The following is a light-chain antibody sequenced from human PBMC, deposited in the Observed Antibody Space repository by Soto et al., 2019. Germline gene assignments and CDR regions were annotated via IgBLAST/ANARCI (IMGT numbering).Light chain of an antibody. Sequence: QSVLTQPPSXXXXXXXXXXXSCTGSSSNIGAGYDVHWYQQLPGTAPKLLIYGNSNRPSGVPDRFSGSKSGTSASLAITGHQAEDEADYYCQSYDSSLSGYVVFGGGTKVTVL. CDR2: GNS. CDR3: QSYDSSLSGYVV. CDR1: SSNIGAGYD. J-gene: IGLJ2*01. V-gene: IGLV1-40*01.